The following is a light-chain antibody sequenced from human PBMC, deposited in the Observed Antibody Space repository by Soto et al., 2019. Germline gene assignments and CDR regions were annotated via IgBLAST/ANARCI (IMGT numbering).Light chain of an antibody. V-gene: IGKV3-15*01. CDR3: QEHDNWLTWT. CDR2: GAS. CDR1: QSVSRN. J-gene: IGKJ1*01. Sequence: EIVMTQSPATLSVSPGERATLSCRASQSVSRNLAWYQQKPGQAPRLLMYGASTRATGIPARFSGSGSGTESTLTISSLQSEDFAVYYCQEHDNWLTWTFGQGTKVDIK.